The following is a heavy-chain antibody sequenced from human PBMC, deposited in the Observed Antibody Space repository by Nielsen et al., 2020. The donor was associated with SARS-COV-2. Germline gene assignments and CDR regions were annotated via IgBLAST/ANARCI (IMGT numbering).Heavy chain of an antibody. CDR3: ATSAYDNSQFDS. CDR2: ISWNSGII. V-gene: IGHV3-9*01. CDR1: GFTFEDYA. J-gene: IGHJ4*02. D-gene: IGHD5-12*01. Sequence: GGSLRLSCAASGFTFEDYAMHWVRQAPGKGLEWVSGISWNSGIIGYADSAKGRFTISRDNAKNSLYLQMNSLRSEDTALYYCATSAYDNSQFDSWGQGTLVTVSS.